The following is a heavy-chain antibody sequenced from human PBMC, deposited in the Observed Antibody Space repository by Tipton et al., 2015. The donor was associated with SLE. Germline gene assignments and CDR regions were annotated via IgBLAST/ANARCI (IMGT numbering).Heavy chain of an antibody. CDR2: ISSSGTTI. V-gene: IGHV3-48*03. CDR1: GFTFSSYE. Sequence: GSLRLSCAASGFTFSSYEMNWVRQIPGKGLEWVSYISSSGTTIYYADSVKGRFTISRDNSKNTLYLQMNSLRAEDTAVYYCARDYSNTCDFDYWGQGTLVTVSS. CDR3: ARDYSNTCDFDY. J-gene: IGHJ4*02. D-gene: IGHD2/OR15-2a*01.